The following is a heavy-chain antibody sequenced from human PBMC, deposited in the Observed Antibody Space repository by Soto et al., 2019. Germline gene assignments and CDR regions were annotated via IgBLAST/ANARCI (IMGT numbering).Heavy chain of an antibody. Sequence: EVQLVESGGGLVKPGGSLRLSCAASGFTFSNTRMTWVRQSPGKGLEWVGRIKSQNDGGTTDYAAPVTGRFTISRDDSKNTLYLQMNSLKIDDSARYYSTTARTWGQGTLVIVSS. D-gene: IGHD2-8*01. J-gene: IGHJ4*02. CDR1: GFTFSNTR. V-gene: IGHV3-15*05. CDR3: TTART. CDR2: IKSQNDGGTT.